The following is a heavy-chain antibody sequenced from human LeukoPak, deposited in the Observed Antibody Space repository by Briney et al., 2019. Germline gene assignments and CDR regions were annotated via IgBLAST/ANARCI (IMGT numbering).Heavy chain of an antibody. CDR3: ARARDIVVVPAADDAFDI. D-gene: IGHD2-2*01. Sequence: SETLSLTCTVSGGSISSYYWSWIRQPPGKGLEWIGYIYYSGGTNYNPSLKSRVTISVDTSKNQFSLKLSSVTAADTAVYYCARARDIVVVPAADDAFDIWGQGTMVTVSS. J-gene: IGHJ3*02. CDR2: IYYSGGT. CDR1: GGSISSYY. V-gene: IGHV4-59*01.